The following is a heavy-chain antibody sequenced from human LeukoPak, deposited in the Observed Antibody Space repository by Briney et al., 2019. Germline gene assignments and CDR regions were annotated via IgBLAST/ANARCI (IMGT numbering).Heavy chain of an antibody. CDR1: RYTFTGYY. J-gene: IGHJ4*02. V-gene: IGHV1-2*02. D-gene: IGHD4-23*01. Sequence: ASVKVSCRASRYTFTGYYMHWVRQAPGQGLEWMGWINPNSGGTNYAQKFQGRVTMTRDTSISTVYMELSRLRSDDTAVYYCARDKYGGNLYYYFDYWGQGTLVTVSS. CDR3: ARDKYGGNLYYYFDY. CDR2: INPNSGGT.